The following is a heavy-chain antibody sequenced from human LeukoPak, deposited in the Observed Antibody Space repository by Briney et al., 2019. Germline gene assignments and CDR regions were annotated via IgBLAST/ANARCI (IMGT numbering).Heavy chain of an antibody. CDR2: IYNSGSN. CDR1: GGSISSDY. D-gene: IGHD3-10*01. V-gene: IGHV4-59*08. J-gene: IGHJ4*02. CDR3: ATRGY. Sequence: SETLSLTCTVSGGSISSDYWQWIRQPPGKGLEWIGYIYNSGSNNYNPSLKSRVTISIDTSKDQFSLKLTSVTAADTAVYYCATRGYWGQGTLVTVSS.